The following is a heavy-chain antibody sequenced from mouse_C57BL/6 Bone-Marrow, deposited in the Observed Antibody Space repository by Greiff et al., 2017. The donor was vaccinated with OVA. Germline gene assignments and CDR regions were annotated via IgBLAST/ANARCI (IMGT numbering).Heavy chain of an antibody. CDR3: ARSRYDYDWFAY. CDR2: IDPSDSET. Sequence: QVQLQQPGAELVRPGSSVKLSCKASGYTFTSYWMHWVKQRPIQGLEWIGNIDPSDSETHYNQKFKDKATLTVDKSSSIAYMQLSSLTSEDSAVYYCARSRYDYDWFAYWGQGTLVTVSA. D-gene: IGHD2-4*01. V-gene: IGHV1-52*01. CDR1: GYTFTSYW. J-gene: IGHJ3*01.